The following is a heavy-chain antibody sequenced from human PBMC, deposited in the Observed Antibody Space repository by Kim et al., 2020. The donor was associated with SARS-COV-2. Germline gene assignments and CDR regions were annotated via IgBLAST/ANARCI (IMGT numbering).Heavy chain of an antibody. Sequence: SGPTLVNPTQTLTLTCTFSGFSLSTSGMCVSWIRQPPGKALEWLALIDWDDDKYYSTSLKTRLTISKDTSKNQVVLTMTNMDPVDTATYYCARLPRRSGSYIGDYYYYGMDVWGQGTTVTVSS. CDR2: IDWDDDK. CDR3: ARLPRRSGSYIGDYYYYGMDV. D-gene: IGHD3-10*01. V-gene: IGHV2-70*01. CDR1: GFSLSTSGMC. J-gene: IGHJ6*02.